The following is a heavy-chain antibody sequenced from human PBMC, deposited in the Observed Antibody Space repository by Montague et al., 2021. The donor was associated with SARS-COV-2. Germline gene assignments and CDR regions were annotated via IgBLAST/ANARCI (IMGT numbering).Heavy chain of an antibody. Sequence: SLRLSCAASGFSFDDYAMHWVRQAPGKGLEWVSLINGDGLNKHVTDSVEGRFIISRDNTKNSLYLQMKSLRTEDTALYFCVKEMSEIDDLTVFDVWGQGTLVTVSS. CDR1: GFSFDDYA. J-gene: IGHJ4*02. CDR2: INGDGLNK. D-gene: IGHD3-3*01. CDR3: VKEMSEIDDLTVFDV. V-gene: IGHV3-43*02.